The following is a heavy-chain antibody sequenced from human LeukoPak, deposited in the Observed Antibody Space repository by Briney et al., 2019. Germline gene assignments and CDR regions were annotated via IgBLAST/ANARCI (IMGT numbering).Heavy chain of an antibody. CDR1: GGSFSGYY. J-gene: IGHJ4*02. D-gene: IGHD6-6*01. V-gene: IGHV4-34*01. Sequence: ASETLSLTCAVYGGSFSGYYWSWIRQPPGKGLEWIGEINHSGSTNYNPSLKSRVTISVDTSKNQFSLKLSSVTAADTAVYYCARRASSSSRPFDYWGQGTLVTVSS. CDR3: ARRASSSSRPFDY. CDR2: INHSGST.